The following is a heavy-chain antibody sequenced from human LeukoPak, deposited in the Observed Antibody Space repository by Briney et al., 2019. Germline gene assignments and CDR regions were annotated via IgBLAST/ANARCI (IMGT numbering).Heavy chain of an antibody. CDR1: GGSVSSYY. CDR2: VYYTGSN. V-gene: IGHV4-59*08. D-gene: IGHD6-6*01. CDR3: ARHFAYSSSSYFDY. J-gene: IGHJ4*02. Sequence: PPETLSLTCSVSGGSVSSYYWSWIRQPPGKGLEWIGYVYYTGSNNYTPSLKSRVTMFEDKSKNQFSLRLSSVTVADTAVYYCARHFAYSSSSYFDYWGQGSLVT.